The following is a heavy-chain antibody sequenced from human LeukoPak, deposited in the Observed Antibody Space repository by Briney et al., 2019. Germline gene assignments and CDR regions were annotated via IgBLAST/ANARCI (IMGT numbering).Heavy chain of an antibody. V-gene: IGHV3-48*03. CDR3: ARAFYDFLTGYPAYFDY. J-gene: IGHJ4*02. CDR1: GFTFSNYE. Sequence: GGSLRLSCAASGFTFSNYEMNWVRQAPGEGLEWVSYISSSGSTIYYADSVKGRFTISRDNAKNSLYLQMNSLRAEDTAVYYCARAFYDFLTGYPAYFDYWGQGTLVTVSS. D-gene: IGHD3-9*01. CDR2: ISSSGSTI.